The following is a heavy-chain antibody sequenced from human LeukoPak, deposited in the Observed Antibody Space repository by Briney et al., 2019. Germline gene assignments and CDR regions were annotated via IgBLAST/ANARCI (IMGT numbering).Heavy chain of an antibody. CDR2: IYSSRST. V-gene: IGHV4-59*01. CDR1: GGSISSYY. J-gene: IGHJ4*02. CDR3: ASGYCSSTSCLDY. Sequence: SETLSLTCTVSGGSISSYYWSWIRQPPGKGLEWIGYIYSSRSTNYNPSLKSRVTISVDTSKNQFSLKLSSVTAADTAVYYCASGYCSSTSCLDYWGQGTLVTVSS. D-gene: IGHD2-2*03.